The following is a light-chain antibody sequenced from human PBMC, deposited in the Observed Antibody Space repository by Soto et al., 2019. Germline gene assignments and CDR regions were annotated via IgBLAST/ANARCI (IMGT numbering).Light chain of an antibody. V-gene: IGKV3D-20*02. CDR1: QSVSSAY. CDR2: DVS. J-gene: IGKJ1*01. CDR3: QQRSNWPRT. Sequence: EIVLTQSPGTLSFSPGERATLSCRASQSVSSAYLAWYQQKPGQAPRLLIYDVSSRATGIPDRFSGSGSGTDFTLTISSLEPEDFAVYYCQQRSNWPRTFGQGTKVDIK.